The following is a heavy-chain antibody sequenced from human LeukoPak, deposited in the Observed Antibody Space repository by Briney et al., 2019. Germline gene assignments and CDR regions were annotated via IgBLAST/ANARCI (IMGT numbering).Heavy chain of an antibody. D-gene: IGHD3-10*01. J-gene: IGHJ4*02. V-gene: IGHV3-23*01. CDR3: AKDRSGLELDY. CDR2: ISGSGADT. Sequence: GGSLRLSCSASGFTFSSYPMSWVRQTPGKGLEWVSAISGSGADTYYVDTVKGRFTVSRDNSKNTLYLQMNSLRAEDTAVYYCAKDRSGLELDYWGQGTLVTVSS. CDR1: GFTFSSYP.